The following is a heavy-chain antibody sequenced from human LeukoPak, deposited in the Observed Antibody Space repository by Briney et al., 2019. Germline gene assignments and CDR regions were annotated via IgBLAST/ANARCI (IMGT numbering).Heavy chain of an antibody. CDR2: ISSSGSTI. J-gene: IGHJ6*04. CDR1: GFTFSSYE. CDR3: AELGITMIGGV. V-gene: IGHV3-48*03. D-gene: IGHD3-10*02. Sequence: GGSLRLSCAASGFTFSSYEMNWVRQAPGKGLEWVSYISSSGSTIYYADSVKGRFTISRDNAKNSLYLQTNSLRAEDMAVYYCAELGITMIGGVWGKGTTVTISS.